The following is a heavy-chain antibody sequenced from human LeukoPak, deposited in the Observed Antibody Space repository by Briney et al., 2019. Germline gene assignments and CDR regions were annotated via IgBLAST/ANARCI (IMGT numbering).Heavy chain of an antibody. CDR2: IIPIFGTA. CDR3: ARDTRTLYSSSWYTSDY. J-gene: IGHJ4*02. V-gene: IGHV1-69*06. Sequence: AASVKVSCKASGGTFSSYAISWARQAPGQGLEWMGGIIPIFGTANYAQKFQGRVTITADKSTSTAYMELSSLRSEDTAVYYCARDTRTLYSSSWYTSDYWGQGTLVTVSS. D-gene: IGHD6-13*01. CDR1: GGTFSSYA.